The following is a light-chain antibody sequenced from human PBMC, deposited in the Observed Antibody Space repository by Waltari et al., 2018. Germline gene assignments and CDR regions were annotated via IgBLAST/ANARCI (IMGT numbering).Light chain of an antibody. Sequence: SYELPQPPSVSVSPGQTARLPCPGDAFPRNSHYWSQQKPGQAPVLMISKDTERPSGIPERFSGSSSGTIATLTISGVQAEDEADYYCQSADSSGSYPWVFGGGTKLTVL. J-gene: IGLJ3*02. CDR1: AFPRNS. CDR3: QSADSSGSYPWV. CDR2: KDT. V-gene: IGLV3-25*03.